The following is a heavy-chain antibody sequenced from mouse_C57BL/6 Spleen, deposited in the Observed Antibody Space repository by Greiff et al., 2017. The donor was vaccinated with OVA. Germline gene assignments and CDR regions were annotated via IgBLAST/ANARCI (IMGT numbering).Heavy chain of an antibody. CDR1: GYTFTSYW. D-gene: IGHD2-5*01. CDR2: IDPSDSYT. J-gene: IGHJ4*01. V-gene: IGHV1-69*01. Sequence: QVQLQQPGAELVMPGASVKLSCKASGYTFTSYWMHWVKQRPGQGLEWIGEIDPSDSYTNYNQKFKGKSTLTVDKSSSTAYMQLSSLTSEDSAVYYCAREYSNGKAMDYWGQGTSVTVSS. CDR3: AREYSNGKAMDY.